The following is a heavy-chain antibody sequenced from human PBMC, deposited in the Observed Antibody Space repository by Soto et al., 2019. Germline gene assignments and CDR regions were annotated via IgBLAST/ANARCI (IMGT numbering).Heavy chain of an antibody. CDR3: ARNGVYSLGS. CDR1: GGSISSDNW. CDR2: VYRSGST. Sequence: QVQLQESDPGLVKPSGTLSLTCAVSGGSISSDNWWNWVRQPPGQGLEWIGEVYRSGSTNYDPSLKSRVTISIDMSKNQCSLTLTSVTAADTAMYYCARNGVYSLGSWGQGTLVTVSS. D-gene: IGHD4-17*01. V-gene: IGHV4-4*02. J-gene: IGHJ5*02.